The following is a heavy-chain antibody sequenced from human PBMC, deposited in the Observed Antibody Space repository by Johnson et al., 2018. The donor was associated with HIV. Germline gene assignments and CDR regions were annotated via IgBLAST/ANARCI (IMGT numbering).Heavy chain of an antibody. V-gene: IGHV3-66*01. Sequence: VQLVESGGGVVQPGRSLRLSCAASGFTFSSYAMSWVRQAPGKGLEWVAVIYSGGSTYYADSVKGRFTISRDNSKNTVYLQMNSLRGEDTAVYYCARDRGLDAFDIWGQGTMVTVSS. J-gene: IGHJ3*02. D-gene: IGHD3-10*01. CDR1: GFTFSSYA. CDR3: ARDRGLDAFDI. CDR2: IYSGGST.